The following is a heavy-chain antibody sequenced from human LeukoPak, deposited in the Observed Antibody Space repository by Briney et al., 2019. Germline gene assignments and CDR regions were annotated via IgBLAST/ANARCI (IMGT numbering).Heavy chain of an antibody. CDR3: AKDLDGITGPFDY. Sequence: PGGSLRLSCAASGFTFSSYGMHWVRQAPGKGLEWVAVISYDGSNKYYADSVKGRFTISRDNSKNTLYLQMNSLRAEDTAVYYCAKDLDGITGPFDYWGQGTLVTVSS. D-gene: IGHD1-14*01. J-gene: IGHJ4*02. V-gene: IGHV3-30*18. CDR1: GFTFSSYG. CDR2: ISYDGSNK.